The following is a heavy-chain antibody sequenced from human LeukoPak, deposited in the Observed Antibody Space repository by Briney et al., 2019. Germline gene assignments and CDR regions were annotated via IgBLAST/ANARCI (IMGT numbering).Heavy chain of an antibody. Sequence: SETLSLTCAVYGGSFSGYYWSWIRQLPGKGLEWIGEINHSGSTNYNPSLKSRVTISVDTSKNQFSLKLSSVTAADTAVYYCARAKRRVQLGIRYYYYMDVWGKGTTVTVSS. CDR2: INHSGST. CDR1: GGSFSGYY. CDR3: ARAKRRVQLGIRYYYYMDV. V-gene: IGHV4-34*01. J-gene: IGHJ6*03. D-gene: IGHD5-18*01.